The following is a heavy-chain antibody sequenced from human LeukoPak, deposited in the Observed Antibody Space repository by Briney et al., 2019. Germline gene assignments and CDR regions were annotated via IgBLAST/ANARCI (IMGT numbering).Heavy chain of an antibody. D-gene: IGHD3-10*01. V-gene: IGHV4-30-2*01. CDR1: GGSISSGTYC. CDR3: ASSGGY. Sequence: SETLSLTCTVSGGSISSGTYCWSWIRQPPGKGLEWIGYIHHSESTYYNPSLKSRVTISVDTSKNQFSLKLGSVTAADTAIYYCASSGGYWGQGTLVTVSS. CDR2: IHHSEST. J-gene: IGHJ4*02.